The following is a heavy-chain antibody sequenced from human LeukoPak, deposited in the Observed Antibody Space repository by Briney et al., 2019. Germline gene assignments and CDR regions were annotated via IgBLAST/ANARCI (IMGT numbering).Heavy chain of an antibody. V-gene: IGHV4-38-2*02. D-gene: IGHD6-19*01. J-gene: IGHJ1*01. CDR3: ARAYSSGWYKYFQH. Sequence: SETLCLTCTVSGYSISSGYYWSWIRQPPGKGLEWIGEINHSGSTNYNPSLKSRVTISVDTSKNQFSLKLSSVTAADTAVYYCARAYSSGWYKYFQHWGQGTLVTVSS. CDR2: INHSGST. CDR1: GYSISSGYY.